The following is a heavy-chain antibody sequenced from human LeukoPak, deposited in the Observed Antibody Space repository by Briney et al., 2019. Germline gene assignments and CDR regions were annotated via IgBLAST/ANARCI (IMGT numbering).Heavy chain of an antibody. V-gene: IGHV4-34*01. J-gene: IGHJ5*02. CDR1: GGSFSGYY. D-gene: IGHD6-13*01. Sequence: PSETLSLTCAVYGGSFSGYYWSWIRQPPGKGLEWIGEINHSGSTNYNPSLKSRLTISGDTSKNQFSLRLSSVTAADTAVYYCAAAAAGQNWFDPWGQGTLVTVSS. CDR2: INHSGST. CDR3: AAAAAGQNWFDP.